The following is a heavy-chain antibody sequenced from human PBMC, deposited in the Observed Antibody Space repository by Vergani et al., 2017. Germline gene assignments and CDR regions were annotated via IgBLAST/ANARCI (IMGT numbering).Heavy chain of an antibody. CDR2: ISSSSSNI. J-gene: IGHJ3*02. CDR3: ATWDYYCDSSGPHFAFDI. Sequence: EVQLVESGGGLVQPGGSLRLSCAASGFTFSSYSMNWVRQAPGKGLEWVSYISSSSSNIYYANSVKGRFTISRDNAKNSLYLQMNSLRAEVTAVYYCATWDYYCDSSGPHFAFDIWGQGTMVTVSS. V-gene: IGHV3-48*01. D-gene: IGHD3-22*01. CDR1: GFTFSSYS.